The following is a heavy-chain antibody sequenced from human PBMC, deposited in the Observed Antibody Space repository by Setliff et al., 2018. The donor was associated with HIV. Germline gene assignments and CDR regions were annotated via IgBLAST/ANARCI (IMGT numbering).Heavy chain of an antibody. D-gene: IGHD3-3*01. Sequence: SETLSLTCTVSGGSISTSNYYGGWVRQPPGKGLEWVGNVDYTGSTYYHPSLKSRVTISLDTSKNQFSLKLSSVTAADTAVYYCARARFWSGYYTGDNYYYMDVWGKGTTVTVSS. CDR3: ARARFWSGYYTGDNYYYMDV. CDR2: VDYTGST. CDR1: GGSISTSNYY. J-gene: IGHJ6*03. V-gene: IGHV4-39*07.